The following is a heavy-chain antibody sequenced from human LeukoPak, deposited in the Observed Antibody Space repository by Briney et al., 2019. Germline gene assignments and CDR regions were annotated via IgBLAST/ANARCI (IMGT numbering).Heavy chain of an antibody. V-gene: IGHV4-61*01. CDR2: MFYSEST. D-gene: IGHD6-13*01. CDR1: GASVSDGNYY. CDR3: ASTSNAALSLPYFDH. Sequence: SETLSLTCSVSGASVSDGNYYWSWIRQPPGKGLEWIGYMFYSESTKYNPSLKSRVTISVDKTKNQFSLHMSSVTAADTAVYYCASTSNAALSLPYFDHWGQGSLVTVSS. J-gene: IGHJ4*02.